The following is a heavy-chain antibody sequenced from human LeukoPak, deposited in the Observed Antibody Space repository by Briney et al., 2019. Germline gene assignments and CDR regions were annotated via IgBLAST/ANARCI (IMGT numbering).Heavy chain of an antibody. Sequence: GGSLRLSCATSGFTFSTYWMHWVRQTPGKELEWVARINSDGRTTVYADSVRGRFAISRDNAKNTLYLQMNSLRAEDTAVYYCARVYDVLTGGFDHWGQGALVTVSS. CDR3: ARVYDVLTGGFDH. CDR1: GFTFSTYW. V-gene: IGHV3-74*01. CDR2: INSDGRTT. J-gene: IGHJ4*02. D-gene: IGHD3-9*01.